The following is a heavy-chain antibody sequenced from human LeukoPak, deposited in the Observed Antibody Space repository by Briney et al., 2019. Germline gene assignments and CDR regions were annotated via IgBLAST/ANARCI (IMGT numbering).Heavy chain of an antibody. Sequence: PGGSLRLSCAASGFTFSGHWMYWVRQAPGKGLVWVSHINSDGSYITYADSVKGRFTISRENAKNTLYLQMNSLRAEDTAVYYCVRDTSGSYWGQGTLVTVSS. CDR1: GFTFSGHW. V-gene: IGHV3-74*01. J-gene: IGHJ4*02. CDR2: INSDGSYI. D-gene: IGHD2-8*01. CDR3: VRDTSGSY.